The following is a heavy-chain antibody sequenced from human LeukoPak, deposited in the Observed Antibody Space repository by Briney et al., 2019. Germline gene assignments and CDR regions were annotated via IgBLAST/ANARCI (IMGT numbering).Heavy chain of an antibody. J-gene: IGHJ4*02. V-gene: IGHV3-7*01. Sequence: PGGSLRLSCAASGFTFSTYWMTWVRQAPGKGLEWVATIKLDGSDKYYVDSVKGRFTISRDNAKNSLYLQMNSLRAEDTAVYYCARHIGTYYDYWGQGTLVTVSS. CDR1: GFTFSTYW. CDR2: IKLDGSDK. CDR3: ARHIGTYYDY. D-gene: IGHD2-21*01.